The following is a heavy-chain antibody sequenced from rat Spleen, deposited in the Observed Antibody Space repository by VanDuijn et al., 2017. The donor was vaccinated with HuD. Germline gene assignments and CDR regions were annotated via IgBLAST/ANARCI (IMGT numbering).Heavy chain of an antibody. CDR2: INSAGST. J-gene: IGHJ4*01. CDR1: GYSITSSYR. D-gene: IGHD1-12*03. Sequence: EVQLQESGPGLVKPSQSLSLTCSVTGYSITSSYRWNWIRKFPGNKLEWMGYINSAGSTNYNPSLKSRISITRDTSKNQFFLQVNSVTTEDTATYYCARSIYYYDGYYHYVMDAWGQGASVTVSS. CDR3: ARSIYYYDGYYHYVMDA. V-gene: IGHV3-3*01.